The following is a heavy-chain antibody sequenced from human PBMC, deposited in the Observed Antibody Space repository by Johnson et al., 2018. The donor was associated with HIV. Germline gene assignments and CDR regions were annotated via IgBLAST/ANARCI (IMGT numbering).Heavy chain of an antibody. CDR2: IDWNGGSS. J-gene: IGHJ3*02. D-gene: IGHD3-3*01. Sequence: VQLVESGGGVVRPGGSLRLSCAASGFTFDDYGMTWVRQAPGKGLEWVSGIDWNGGSSGYADSVKGRFSISRDNGKNSLYLQMNSLRPEDTAMYYCAAYYDFWSGSYTSGFDIWGQGTMVTVSS. V-gene: IGHV3-20*04. CDR1: GFTFDDYG. CDR3: AAYYDFWSGSYTSGFDI.